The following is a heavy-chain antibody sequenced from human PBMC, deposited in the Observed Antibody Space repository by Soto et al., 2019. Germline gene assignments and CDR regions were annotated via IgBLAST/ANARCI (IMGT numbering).Heavy chain of an antibody. CDR3: ARDAPVELGVHNSMDV. V-gene: IGHV4-31*03. D-gene: IGHD2-15*01. J-gene: IGHJ6*01. CDR1: GGSISSGYY. CDR2: IYYSGNT. Sequence: SETLSLTCTVSGGSISSGYYWSWIRQYPGKGLEWIGYIYYSGNTYYNPSLKSRVSISLDTSKSQFSLKLDSVTAADTAVYYCARDAPVELGVHNSMDVWGQGTMVT.